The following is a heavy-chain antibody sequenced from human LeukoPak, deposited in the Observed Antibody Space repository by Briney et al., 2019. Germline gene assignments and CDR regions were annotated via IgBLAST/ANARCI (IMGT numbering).Heavy chain of an antibody. Sequence: PSETLSLTCTVSGGSISSYYWSWIRQPPGKGLEWIGYIYYSGSTYYNPSLKSRVTISVDTSKNQFSLKLSSVTAADTAVYYCARDRDSSGYYYDWGQGTLVTVSS. V-gene: IGHV4-59*12. D-gene: IGHD3-22*01. CDR3: ARDRDSSGYYYD. CDR2: IYYSGST. J-gene: IGHJ4*02. CDR1: GGSISSYY.